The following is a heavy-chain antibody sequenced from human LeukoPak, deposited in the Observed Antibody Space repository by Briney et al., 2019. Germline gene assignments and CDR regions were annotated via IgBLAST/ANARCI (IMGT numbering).Heavy chain of an antibody. CDR1: GFTFSVYT. CDR2: VSSTSTYI. Sequence: PGGSLRLSCAASGFTFSVYTMTWVRQSPGKGLEWVSCVSSTSTYIDYADSVKGRFTISRDNAKNLVFLQMNSLRAEDTAVYFCAREGGNGDFYYYMDVWGKGTTVTVSS. J-gene: IGHJ6*03. CDR3: AREGGNGDFYYYMDV. V-gene: IGHV3-21*01. D-gene: IGHD1-1*01.